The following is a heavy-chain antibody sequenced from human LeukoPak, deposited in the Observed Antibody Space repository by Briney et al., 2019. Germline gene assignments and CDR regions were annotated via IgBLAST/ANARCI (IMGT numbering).Heavy chain of an antibody. CDR3: ARVVDHDYGDYYLDY. D-gene: IGHD4-17*01. Sequence: GGSLRLSCAASGFTVSSNDMSWVRQAPGKGLECISVIYSGGSTDYADSVKGRLTISRDNSKNTLYLQMNSLRAEDTAVYYCARVVDHDYGDYYLDYWGQGTLVAVSS. V-gene: IGHV3-53*01. CDR1: GFTVSSND. J-gene: IGHJ4*02. CDR2: IYSGGST.